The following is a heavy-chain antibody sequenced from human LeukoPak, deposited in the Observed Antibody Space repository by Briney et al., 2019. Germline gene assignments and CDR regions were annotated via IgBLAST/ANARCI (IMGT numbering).Heavy chain of an antibody. CDR2: ITWGATDS. V-gene: IGHV3-43*01. CDR1: GFKFADAP. D-gene: IGHD5-24*01. CDR3: AKDVSFRRGHNFDASDI. J-gene: IGHJ3*02. Sequence: GGSLRLSCTASGFKFADAPMHWVRQPPGKGLEWIAFITWGATDSYYADSVKGRFTISRDDSRNTLYPQMNSLRSEDTALYYCAKDVSFRRGHNFDASDIWGLGTMVIVSS.